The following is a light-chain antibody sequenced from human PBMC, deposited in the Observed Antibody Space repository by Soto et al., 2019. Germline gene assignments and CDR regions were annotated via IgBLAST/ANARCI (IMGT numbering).Light chain of an antibody. CDR3: QQYCSTHST. Sequence: EIVLTQSPATLSLSPGERATLSCGASQSVSSSYLAWYQHKSGLAPRLLIYDASSRATGIAARFSGSWSGTDFALSISSLEPEDIAVYYCQQYCSTHSTFGQVTKVEIK. J-gene: IGKJ1*01. CDR1: QSVSSSY. CDR2: DAS. V-gene: IGKV3D-20*01.